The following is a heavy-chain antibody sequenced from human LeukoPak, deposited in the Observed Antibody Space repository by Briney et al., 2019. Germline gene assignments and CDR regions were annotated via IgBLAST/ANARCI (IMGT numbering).Heavy chain of an antibody. J-gene: IGHJ4*02. D-gene: IGHD4-11*01. V-gene: IGHV3-49*04. CDR1: RFTFGDYA. CDR2: IRSKAFGGTT. CDR3: TRPSYSNYVYLYY. Sequence: PGGSLRLSCAASRFTFGDYAISWVRQAPGKGLEWVGFIRSKAFGGTTEYAASVKGRFTISRDDSKSIAYLQMNHLKTEDTAVYYCTRPSYSNYVYLYYWGQGTLVTVSS.